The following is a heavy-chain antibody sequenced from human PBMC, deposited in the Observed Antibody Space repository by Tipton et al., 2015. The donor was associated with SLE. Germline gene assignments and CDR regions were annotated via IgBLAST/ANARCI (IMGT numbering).Heavy chain of an antibody. V-gene: IGHV1-18*01. D-gene: IGHD2-2*01. Sequence: QLVQSGAEVKKPGASVKVSCKASGYTLTSYGISWVRQAPGQGLEWMGWISGYNGDTHYAQKLQGRVTMTTDTSTSTAFMELRSLRSDDTAVYYCARAIVVVPGHYYMDVWGKGTTVTISS. J-gene: IGHJ6*03. CDR1: GYTLTSYG. CDR3: ARAIVVVPGHYYMDV. CDR2: ISGYNGDT.